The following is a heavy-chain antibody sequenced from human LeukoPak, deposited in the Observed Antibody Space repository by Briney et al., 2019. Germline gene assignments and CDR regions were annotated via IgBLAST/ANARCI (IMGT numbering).Heavy chain of an antibody. V-gene: IGHV3-48*04. CDR1: GFTFSSYA. Sequence: PGGSLRLSCAASGFTFSSYAMSWVRQAPGKGLEWVSYISSSGSTIYYADSVKGRFTISRDNAKNSLYLQMNSLRAEDTAVYYCARDRLEWLAHYYYYGMDVWGQGTTVTVSS. J-gene: IGHJ6*02. D-gene: IGHD3-3*01. CDR2: ISSSGSTI. CDR3: ARDRLEWLAHYYYYGMDV.